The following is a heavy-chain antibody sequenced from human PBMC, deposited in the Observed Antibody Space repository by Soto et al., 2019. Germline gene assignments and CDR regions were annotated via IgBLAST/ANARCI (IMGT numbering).Heavy chain of an antibody. CDR3: AHRPIVGAAI. CDR2: ISGTGSYI. J-gene: IGHJ4*02. V-gene: IGHV3-21*04. CDR1: GFPFSGYT. D-gene: IGHD1-26*01. Sequence: GSLRLSCAAAGFPFSGYTMNWVRQAPGKGLEWVSSISGTGSYIYYADSVKGRFTISRDNAKRSLYLQMNSLRADDTAVYYCAHRPIVGAAIWGQGTLVTVSS.